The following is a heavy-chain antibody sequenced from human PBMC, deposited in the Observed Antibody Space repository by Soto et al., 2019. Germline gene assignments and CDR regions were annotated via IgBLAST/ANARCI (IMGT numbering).Heavy chain of an antibody. V-gene: IGHV1-69*06. CDR1: GSTFKNFA. CDR2: IVVMSNAA. Sequence: LLLSGAEVKEPGSSLRLSCQVSGSTFKNFAFSWVRQAPGQGPEWLGGIVVMSNAADYSQRFQDRVMITADTSTSTLYMELGSLTFDDTAVYYCARAIKRWEVNYYFDYWGQGTLVTVSS. J-gene: IGHJ4*02. CDR3: ARAIKRWEVNYYFDY. D-gene: IGHD1-26*01.